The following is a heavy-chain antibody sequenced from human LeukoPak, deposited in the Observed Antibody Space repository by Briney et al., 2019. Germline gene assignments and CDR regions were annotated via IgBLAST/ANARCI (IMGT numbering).Heavy chain of an antibody. CDR1: GYTFTGYY. Sequence: SVKVSCKASGYTFTGYYMHWVRQAPGQGLEWMGRIIPILGIVNYAQKFQGRVTITADKSTSTAYMELSSLRSEDTAVYYCARDRGYCSSTSCYSDWGQGTLVTVSS. CDR2: IIPILGIV. D-gene: IGHD2-2*02. J-gene: IGHJ4*02. CDR3: ARDRGYCSSTSCYSD. V-gene: IGHV1-69*04.